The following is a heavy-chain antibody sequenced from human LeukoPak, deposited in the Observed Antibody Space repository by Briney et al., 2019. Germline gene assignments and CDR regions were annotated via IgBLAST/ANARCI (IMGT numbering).Heavy chain of an antibody. D-gene: IGHD2-15*01. CDR1: GFTFSSYW. CDR2: INSDGSST. CDR3: ARGIVKYYFDY. J-gene: IGHJ4*02. V-gene: IGHV3-74*01. Sequence: PGGSLRLSCAASGFTFSSYWMHWVRQAPGKGLVWVSRINSDGSSTSYADSVKGRFTISRDNAKNTLYLQMNSLRAEDTAVYYCARGIVKYYFDYWGQGTLVTVSS.